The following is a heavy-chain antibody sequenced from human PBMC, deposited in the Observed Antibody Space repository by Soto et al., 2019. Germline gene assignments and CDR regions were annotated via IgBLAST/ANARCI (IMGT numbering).Heavy chain of an antibody. J-gene: IGHJ4*02. CDR2: IKSQGEGGTT. Sequence: XGSLRLSCAASGFTFSDAWMTWVRQAPGKGLEWVGRIKSQGEGGTTEYAAPVKGRFTISRDDSENTLYLQMNSLKSEDTAVYYSATFRSYSDYWGPGTLVTVPS. V-gene: IGHV3-15*01. CDR3: ATFRSYSDY. CDR1: GFTFSDAW.